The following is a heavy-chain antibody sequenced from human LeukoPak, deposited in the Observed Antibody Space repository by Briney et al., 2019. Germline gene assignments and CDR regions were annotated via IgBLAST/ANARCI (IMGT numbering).Heavy chain of an antibody. CDR2: IYYSGST. CDR1: GGSISSGGYS. V-gene: IGHV4-31*03. Sequence: SETLSLTCTVSGGSISSGGYSWSWIRQHPGKGLEWIGYIYYSGSTYYNPSLKSRVTISVDTSKNQFSLKLSSVTAADTAVYYCARTYYYDSSGYPDAFDIWGQGTMVTVSS. D-gene: IGHD3-22*01. J-gene: IGHJ3*02. CDR3: ARTYYYDSSGYPDAFDI.